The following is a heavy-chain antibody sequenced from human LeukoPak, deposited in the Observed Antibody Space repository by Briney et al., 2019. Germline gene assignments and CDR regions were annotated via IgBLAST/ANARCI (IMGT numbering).Heavy chain of an antibody. V-gene: IGHV1-69*13. Sequence: ASGKVSCKASGGTFSSYAISWVRQAPGQGLEWMGGIIPIFGTANYAQKFQGRVTITADESTSTAYMELSSLRAEDTAVYYCAILAVAGTYFDYWGQGTLVTVSS. CDR1: GGTFSSYA. CDR3: AILAVAGTYFDY. CDR2: IIPIFGTA. J-gene: IGHJ4*02. D-gene: IGHD6-19*01.